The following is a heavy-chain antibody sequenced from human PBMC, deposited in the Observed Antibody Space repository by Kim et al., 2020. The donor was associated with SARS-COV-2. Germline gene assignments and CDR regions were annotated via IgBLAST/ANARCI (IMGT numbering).Heavy chain of an antibody. CDR1: GDSISSWSYY. J-gene: IGHJ6*02. Sequence: SETLSLTCNVSGDSISSWSYYWGWIRQPPGRGLEWIGSMYYTGTTHYNPSLRSRVTISGDTSTNQFFLRLNSVTAADTAVYYCARVEEVYYDGGRYYYGMDGWGQGTTVTVSS. CDR3: ARVEEVYYDGGRYYYGMDG. D-gene: IGHD3-16*01. V-gene: IGHV4-39*07. CDR2: MYYTGTT.